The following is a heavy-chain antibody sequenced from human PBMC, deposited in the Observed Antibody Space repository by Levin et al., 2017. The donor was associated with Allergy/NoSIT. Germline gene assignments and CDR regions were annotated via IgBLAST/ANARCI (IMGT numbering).Heavy chain of an antibody. CDR2: IWYDGSNK. V-gene: IGHV3-33*01. CDR1: GFTFSSYG. J-gene: IGHJ4*02. CDR3: ARDGAGDYDQAGMDY. D-gene: IGHD4-17*01. Sequence: SCAASGFTFSSYGMHWVRQAPGKGLEGVAVIWYDGSNKYYVDSVKGRFTISRDNSKNTLYLQMNSLRAEDTAVYYCARDGAGDYDQAGMDYWGQGTLVTVSS.